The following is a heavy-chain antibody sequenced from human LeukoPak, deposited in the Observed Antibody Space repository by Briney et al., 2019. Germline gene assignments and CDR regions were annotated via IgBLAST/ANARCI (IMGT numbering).Heavy chain of an antibody. CDR3: ARTSHESVLYWSDP. D-gene: IGHD3-16*01. CDR2: ISGYNGNT. V-gene: IGHV1-18*01. J-gene: IGHJ5*02. Sequence: ASVKVSCEVAGYTFTTYGLGWMRKAPGQGLEWMGWISGYNGNTNYAQKFQGRVTMTTDTSTSTAYMELRSLRSDDTAVYYCARTSHESVLYWSDPWGQGTLVNVSS. CDR1: GYTFTTYG.